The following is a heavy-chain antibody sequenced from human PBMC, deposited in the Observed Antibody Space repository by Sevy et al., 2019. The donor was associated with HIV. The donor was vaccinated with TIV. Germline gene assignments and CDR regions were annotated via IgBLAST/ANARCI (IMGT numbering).Heavy chain of an antibody. D-gene: IGHD5-12*01. CDR2: ISSSSSYI. Sequence: GGFLRLSCAASGFTFSSYSMNWVRQAPGKGLEWVSSISSSSSYIYYADSVKGRFTISRDNAKNSLYLQMNSLRAEDTAVYYCAGESGSIDYWGQGTLVTASS. J-gene: IGHJ4*02. CDR1: GFTFSSYS. V-gene: IGHV3-21*01. CDR3: AGESGSIDY.